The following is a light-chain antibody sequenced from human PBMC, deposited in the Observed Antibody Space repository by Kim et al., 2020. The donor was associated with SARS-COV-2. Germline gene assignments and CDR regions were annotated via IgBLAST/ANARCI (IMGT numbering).Light chain of an antibody. CDR3: HQYYRTPVS. Sequence: DIVMTQSPDSLAVSLGERATINCNSSQSVLSSSNNKHYIAWYQHRPGQPPKLLVYWASTPEFGVPDRFSGSGSGTDFTLTISSLQVEDGGVYYCHQYYRTPVSIGGGTKVDIQ. J-gene: IGKJ4*01. CDR2: WAS. V-gene: IGKV4-1*01. CDR1: QSVLSSSNNKHY.